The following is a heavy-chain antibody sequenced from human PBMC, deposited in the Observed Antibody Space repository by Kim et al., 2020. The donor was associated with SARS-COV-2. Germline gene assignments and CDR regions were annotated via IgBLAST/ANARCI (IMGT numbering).Heavy chain of an antibody. D-gene: IGHD7-27*01. CDR1: GCSISSYY. V-gene: IGHV4-59*01. Sequence: SETLSLTCTVSGCSISSYYWSWIRQPPGKGLEWIGSIYYSGSTNYNPSLKSRVTISVDTSKNQFSLKLSSVTAADTAVYYCARGLWVNWGSPDYWGQGTLVTVSS. CDR3: ARGLWVNWGSPDY. CDR2: IYYSGST. J-gene: IGHJ4*02.